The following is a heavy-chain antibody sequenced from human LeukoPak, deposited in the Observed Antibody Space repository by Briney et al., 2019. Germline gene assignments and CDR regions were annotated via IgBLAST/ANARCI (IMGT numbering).Heavy chain of an antibody. D-gene: IGHD3-16*01. CDR2: IYSTEST. CDR3: ARAVSGELWEYYYYYGMDV. V-gene: IGHV4-4*07. CDR1: GGSISANY. J-gene: IGHJ6*02. Sequence: SETLSLTCTVSGGSISANYWIWMRQPAGKGLEYIGRIYSTESTNYNPSLKSRVALSADTSKNQFSLKLSSVTAADTAVYYCARAVSGELWEYYYYYGMDVWGQGTTVTVSS.